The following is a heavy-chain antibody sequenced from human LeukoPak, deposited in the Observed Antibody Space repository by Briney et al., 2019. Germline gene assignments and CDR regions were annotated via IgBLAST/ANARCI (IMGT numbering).Heavy chain of an antibody. J-gene: IGHJ4*02. CDR2: IRSGATTI. Sequence: GGSLRLSCEASGFSFSDYYMSWIRQPPGKGLEWVAYIRSGATTIYYADSVKGRFTISRDDAKNSLFLQMNSLRAEDTAIYYCATINFRPYWGQGTLVTVSS. D-gene: IGHD1-1*01. CDR3: ATINFRPY. CDR1: GFSFSDYY. V-gene: IGHV3-11*01.